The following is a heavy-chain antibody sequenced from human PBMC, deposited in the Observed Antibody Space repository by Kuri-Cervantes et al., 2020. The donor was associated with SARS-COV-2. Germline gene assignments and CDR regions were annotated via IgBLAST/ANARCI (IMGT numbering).Heavy chain of an antibody. J-gene: IGHJ4*02. V-gene: IGHV3-66*01. D-gene: IGHD4-17*01. Sequence: GESLKISCAASGFTVSSNYMSWVRQAPGKGLEWVSVIYSGGSTYYADSVKGRFTISRDNSKNTLSLQMNSLRAEDTAVYYCARERDYGDYFPDYWGRGTLVTVSS. CDR2: IYSGGST. CDR1: GFTVSSNY. CDR3: ARERDYGDYFPDY.